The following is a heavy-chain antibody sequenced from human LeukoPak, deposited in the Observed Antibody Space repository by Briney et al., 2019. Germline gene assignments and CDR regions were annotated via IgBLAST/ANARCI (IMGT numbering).Heavy chain of an antibody. Sequence: PSETLSLTCTVSGGSISSSSYYWGWIRQPPGKGLEWIGSIYYSGSTYYNPSLKSRVTISVDTSKNQFSLKLSSVTAADTAVYYCAWQSITIFGVVPARAFDIWGQGTMVTVSS. V-gene: IGHV4-39*07. D-gene: IGHD3-3*01. CDR2: IYYSGST. CDR3: AWQSITIFGVVPARAFDI. CDR1: GGSISSSSYY. J-gene: IGHJ3*02.